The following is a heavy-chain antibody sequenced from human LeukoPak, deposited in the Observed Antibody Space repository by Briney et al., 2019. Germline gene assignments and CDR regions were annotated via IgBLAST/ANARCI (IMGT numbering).Heavy chain of an antibody. CDR3: ARAVGGTRGFDY. D-gene: IGHD1-26*01. Sequence: ASVKVSCKASGYTFTGYYMHWVRQAPGQGLEWMGWINPNSGGTNYAQRFQGRVTMTRDTSISTAYMELSRLRSDDTAVYYCARAVGGTRGFDYWGQGTLVTVSS. CDR2: INPNSGGT. CDR1: GYTFTGYY. V-gene: IGHV1-2*02. J-gene: IGHJ4*02.